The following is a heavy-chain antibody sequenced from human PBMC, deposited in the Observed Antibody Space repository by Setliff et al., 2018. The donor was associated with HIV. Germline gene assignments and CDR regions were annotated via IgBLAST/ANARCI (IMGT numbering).Heavy chain of an antibody. Sequence: GGSLRLSCAASGFTFSDYYMSWIRQAPGKGLEWVSYISSSSSYTNYADSVKGRFTISRDNAKNSLYLQMNSLRAEDTAVYYCARASYYYDSSGWVDYGGQGTLVTVSS. D-gene: IGHD3-22*01. CDR2: ISSSSSYT. V-gene: IGHV3-11*03. J-gene: IGHJ4*02. CDR1: GFTFSDYY. CDR3: ARASYYYDSSGWVDY.